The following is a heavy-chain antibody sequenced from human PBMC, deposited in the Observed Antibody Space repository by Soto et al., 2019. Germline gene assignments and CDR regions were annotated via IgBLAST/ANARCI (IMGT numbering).Heavy chain of an antibody. Sequence: SETLSLTCAVSGGSISSGGYSWSWIRQPPGKGLEWIGYIYHSGSTYYNPSLKSRVTISVDRSKNQFSLKLSSVTAADTAAYYCARAGPQGYFDYWGQGTLVTVSS. V-gene: IGHV4-30-2*01. J-gene: IGHJ4*02. CDR1: GGSISSGGYS. CDR3: ARAGPQGYFDY. CDR2: IYHSGST.